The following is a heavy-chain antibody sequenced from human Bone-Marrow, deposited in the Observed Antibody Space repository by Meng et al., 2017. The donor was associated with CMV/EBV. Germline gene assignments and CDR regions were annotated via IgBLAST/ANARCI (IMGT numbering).Heavy chain of an antibody. V-gene: IGHV4-59*01. D-gene: IGHD1-7*01. CDR3: ARGQTGTRYYYYYYGMDV. CDR2: IYYSGST. CDR1: GGSISSYY. Sequence: SETLSLTCTVSGGSISSYYWSWIRQPPGKGLEWIGYIYYSGSTNYNPSLKSRVTISVDTSKTQFSLKLSSVTAADTAVYYCARGQTGTRYYYYYYGMDVWGQGTTVTVSS. J-gene: IGHJ6*02.